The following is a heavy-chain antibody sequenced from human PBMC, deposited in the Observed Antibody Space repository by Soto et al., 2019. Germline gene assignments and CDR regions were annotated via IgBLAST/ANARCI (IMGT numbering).Heavy chain of an antibody. CDR1: GFTFSSYG. Sequence: QVQLVESGGGVVQPGRSLRLSCAASGFTFSSYGMHWVRQAPGKGLEWVAVISYDGSNKYYADSVKGRFTISRDNSKNTLYLQMNSLKAEDTAVYCCAKGYSGSYFDAFDIWGQGTMVTVSS. D-gene: IGHD1-26*01. V-gene: IGHV3-30*18. CDR3: AKGYSGSYFDAFDI. J-gene: IGHJ3*02. CDR2: ISYDGSNK.